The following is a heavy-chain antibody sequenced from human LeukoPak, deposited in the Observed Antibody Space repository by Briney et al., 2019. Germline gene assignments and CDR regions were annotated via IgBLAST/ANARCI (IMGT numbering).Heavy chain of an antibody. D-gene: IGHD1/OR15-1a*01. V-gene: IGHV3-53*01. J-gene: IGHJ4*02. CDR1: GFTVNNNY. Sequence: GGSLRLSCVASGFTVNNNYMNWVRQGPGKGLEWVSVISSGGSTYYADSVTGRFTISRDNSKNTLYLQMNSLRVEDRAVYYCGRDLIGTAASWDCWGQGTLVTVSS. CDR3: GRDLIGTAASWDC. CDR2: ISSGGST.